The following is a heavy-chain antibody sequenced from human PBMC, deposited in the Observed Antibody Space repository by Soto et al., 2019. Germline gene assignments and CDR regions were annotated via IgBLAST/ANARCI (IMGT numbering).Heavy chain of an antibody. D-gene: IGHD2-2*01. CDR1: GYTFTSYY. V-gene: IGHV1-46*03. CDR3: ARSLEKDIVVIPRATDSLDI. J-gene: IGHJ3*02. Sequence: GASVKVSCKASGYTFTSYYMHWVRQAPGQGLEWMGIINPSGGSTSYAQKFQGRVTMTRDTSTSTVYMELSSLRSEDTAVYYCARSLEKDIVVIPRATDSLDIRCQALMV. CDR2: INPSGGST.